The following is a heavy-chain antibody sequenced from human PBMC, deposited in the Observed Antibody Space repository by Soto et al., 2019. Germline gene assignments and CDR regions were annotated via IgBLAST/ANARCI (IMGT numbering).Heavy chain of an antibody. Sequence: KPGGSLRLSCAASGLTFSSYAMNWVRQAPGKGLEWVGRIKSKTDGGTTDYAVPVKGRFTISRDDSKNTLYLQMNSLRTEDTAVYYCTFGGNGYYYYGMDVWGQGTTVTVSS. CDR1: GLTFSSYA. V-gene: IGHV3-15*07. D-gene: IGHD2-15*01. J-gene: IGHJ6*02. CDR2: IKSKTDGGTT. CDR3: TFGGNGYYYYGMDV.